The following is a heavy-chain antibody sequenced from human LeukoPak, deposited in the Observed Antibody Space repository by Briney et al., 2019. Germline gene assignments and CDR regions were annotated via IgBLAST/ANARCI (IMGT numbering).Heavy chain of an antibody. J-gene: IGHJ4*02. CDR1: GFTFSSYA. V-gene: IGHV3-30*04. CDR3: ARDYYYGSGSYPHDY. CDR2: ISYDGSNK. D-gene: IGHD3-10*01. Sequence: GGSLRLSCAASGFTFSSYAMHWVRQAPGKGLEWVAVISYDGSNKYYADSVKGRFTISRDNSKNTLYLQMNSLRAEDTAVYYCARDYYYGSGSYPHDYWGQGTLVTVSS.